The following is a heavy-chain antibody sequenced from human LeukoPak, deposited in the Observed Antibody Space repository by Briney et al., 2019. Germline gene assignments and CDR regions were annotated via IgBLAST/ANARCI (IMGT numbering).Heavy chain of an antibody. J-gene: IGHJ4*02. CDR3: ARQMGGFGELLEPFDY. V-gene: IGHV4-39*01. Sequence: SETLSLTCTVSGGSISSNTYYWGWIRQPPGKGLEWIGSIYYSGSTYYNPSLKSRVTISVDTSKNQFSLKLSSVTAADTAVYYCARQMGGFGELLEPFDYWGQGTLVTVSS. D-gene: IGHD3-10*01. CDR1: GGSISSNTYY. CDR2: IYYSGST.